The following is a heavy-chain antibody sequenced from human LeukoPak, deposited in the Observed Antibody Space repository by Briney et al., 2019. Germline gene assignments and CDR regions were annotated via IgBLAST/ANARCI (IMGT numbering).Heavy chain of an antibody. CDR2: IYHSGST. V-gene: IGHV4-4*02. Sequence: PSETLSLTCTVSGGSISSSNWWSWVRQPPGKGLEWIGEIYHSGSTNYNPSLKSRVTISVDKSKNQFSLKLSSVTAADTAVYYCARWGQWEERDAFDIWGQGTMVTVSS. CDR3: ARWGQWEERDAFDI. CDR1: GGSISSSNW. J-gene: IGHJ3*02. D-gene: IGHD1-26*01.